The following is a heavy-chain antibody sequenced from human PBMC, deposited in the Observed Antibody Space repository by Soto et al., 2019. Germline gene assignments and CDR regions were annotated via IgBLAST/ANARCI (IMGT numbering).Heavy chain of an antibody. CDR2: IYPADSDI. Sequence: GESLKISCKASGYSFSSYWIAWVRQMPGKGLEWMGIIYPADSDIRYSESSEGHVTISVDKSISTAYLQWSSLKASDTAIYYCATSPFPTPPLGRPVWGQGTTVPVS. D-gene: IGHD3-16*01. CDR3: ATSPFPTPPLGRPV. CDR1: GYSFSSYW. J-gene: IGHJ6*02. V-gene: IGHV5-51*01.